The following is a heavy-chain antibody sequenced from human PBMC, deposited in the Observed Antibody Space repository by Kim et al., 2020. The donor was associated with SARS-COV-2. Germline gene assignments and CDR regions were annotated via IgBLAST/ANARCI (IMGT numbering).Heavy chain of an antibody. CDR3: ARTWIQLWNHFDY. CDR2: ISTFNDNP. Sequence: ASVKVSCKASGYTFINYGIVWVRQAPGQGLEWLGWISTFNDNPTYAEKFQDRVTMTTDTSTNTAFLEVRSLKSADSATYYCARTWIQLWNHFDYWGRGTLVTVSS. V-gene: IGHV1-18*01. D-gene: IGHD5-18*01. J-gene: IGHJ4*02. CDR1: GYTFINYG.